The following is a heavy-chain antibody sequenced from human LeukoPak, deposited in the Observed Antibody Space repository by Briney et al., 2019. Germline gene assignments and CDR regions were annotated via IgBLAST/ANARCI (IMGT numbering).Heavy chain of an antibody. Sequence: GGSLRLSCAASGFTFTSYGMHWVRQAPGKGLEWVAFIRYDGSKKYYADSVKGRFTISRDNSKNSLYLQMNSLRAEDTALYYCAKDGTFIAAAGTPHYYFDYWGQGTLVTVSS. V-gene: IGHV3-30*02. J-gene: IGHJ4*02. CDR2: IRYDGSKK. CDR3: AKDGTFIAAAGTPHYYFDY. D-gene: IGHD6-13*01. CDR1: GFTFTSYG.